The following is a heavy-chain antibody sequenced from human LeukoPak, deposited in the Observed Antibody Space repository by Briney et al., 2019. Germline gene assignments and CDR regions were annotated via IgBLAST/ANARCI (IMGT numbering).Heavy chain of an antibody. Sequence: GRSLRLSCAASGFTFDDYAMHWVRQAPGKGLEWVSGISWNSGSIGYADSVKGRFTISRDNAKNSLYLQMNSLRAEDTALYYCAKDIRLDRGYSYGYSDAFDIWGQGTMVTVSS. V-gene: IGHV3-9*01. D-gene: IGHD5-18*01. CDR2: ISWNSGSI. J-gene: IGHJ3*02. CDR1: GFTFDDYA. CDR3: AKDIRLDRGYSYGYSDAFDI.